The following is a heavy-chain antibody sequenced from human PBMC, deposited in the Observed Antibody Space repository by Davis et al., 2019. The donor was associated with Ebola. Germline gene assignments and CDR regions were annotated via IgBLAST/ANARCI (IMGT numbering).Heavy chain of an antibody. V-gene: IGHV3-33*01. D-gene: IGHD6-13*01. J-gene: IGHJ4*02. CDR2: IWYDGNNK. Sequence: GESLKISCAASGFTFSSYGMHWVRQAPGKGLEWVAVIWYDGNNKYYADSVKGRFTISRDNSKNTLYLQMNSLRAEDTAVYYCARDSVFSSSWYDYWGQGTLVTVSS. CDR3: ARDSVFSSSWYDY. CDR1: GFTFSSYG.